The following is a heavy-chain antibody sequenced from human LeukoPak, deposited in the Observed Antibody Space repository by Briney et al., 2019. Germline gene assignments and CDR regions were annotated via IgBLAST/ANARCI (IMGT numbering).Heavy chain of an antibody. J-gene: IGHJ5*02. CDR2: INHSGST. D-gene: IGHD2-2*01. CDR3: ARVVVVPAAMWSYNWFDP. V-gene: IGHV4-34*01. CDR1: GGSFSGYY. Sequence: SETLSLTCAVYGGSFSGYYWSWIRQPPGKGLKWIGEINHSGSTNYNPSLKSRVTISVDTSKNQFSLKLSSVTAADTAVYYCARVVVVPAAMWSYNWFDPWGQGTLVTVSS.